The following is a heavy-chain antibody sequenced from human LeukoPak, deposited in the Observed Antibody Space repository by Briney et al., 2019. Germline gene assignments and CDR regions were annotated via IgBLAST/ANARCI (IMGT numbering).Heavy chain of an antibody. CDR1: GFTFSSYA. D-gene: IGHD3-10*01. J-gene: IGHJ4*02. CDR2: ISGGGGST. Sequence: PGGSLRLSCAASGFTFSSYAMSWVRQAPGKGLEWVSTISGGGGSTYYADSVKGRFTISRDNSKNTLYLQMNSLRAEDTAVYYCAKVGEFRGAIVYYFDYWGQGTLVTVSS. CDR3: AKVGEFRGAIVYYFDY. V-gene: IGHV3-23*01.